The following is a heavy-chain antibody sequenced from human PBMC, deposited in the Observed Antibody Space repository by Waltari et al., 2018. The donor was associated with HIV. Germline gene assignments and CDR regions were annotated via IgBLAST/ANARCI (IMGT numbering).Heavy chain of an antibody. Sequence: QLQLQESGPGLVKPSETLSLTCTVSGGSISSSRYYWGWIRPPPGKGLEWIGSIYYSGSTYYNPSLKSRVTISVDTSKNQFSLKLSSVTAADTAVYYCARHARITMIVVVSDYFDYWGQGTLVTVSS. CDR3: ARHARITMIVVVSDYFDY. CDR2: IYYSGST. J-gene: IGHJ4*02. V-gene: IGHV4-39*01. CDR1: GGSISSSRYY. D-gene: IGHD3-22*01.